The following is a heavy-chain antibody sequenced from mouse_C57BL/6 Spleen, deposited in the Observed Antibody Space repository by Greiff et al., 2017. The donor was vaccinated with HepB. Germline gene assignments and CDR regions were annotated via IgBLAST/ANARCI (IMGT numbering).Heavy chain of an antibody. CDR3: TRGPLSRYYFDY. CDR2: ISSGGDYI. V-gene: IGHV5-9-1*02. CDR1: GFTFSSYA. D-gene: IGHD6-5*01. Sequence: EVHLVESGEGLVKPGGSLKLSCAASGFTFSSYAMSWVRQTPEKRLEWVAYISSGGDYIYYADTVKGRFTISRDNARNTLYLQMSSLKSEDTAMYYCTRGPLSRYYFDYWGQGTTLTVSS. J-gene: IGHJ2*01.